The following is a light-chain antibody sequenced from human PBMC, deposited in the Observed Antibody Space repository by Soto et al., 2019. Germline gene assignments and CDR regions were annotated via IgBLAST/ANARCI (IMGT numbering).Light chain of an antibody. CDR2: EVS. Sequence: QSALTQPPSASGSPGQSVTISCTGTSSDVGGYNYVSWYQQHPGKAPKLMIYEVSKRPSGDADRFSGSKSGNTASLTVSGLQPEDEADYYCSSYAGSNKAVFGTGTKGTVL. CDR1: SSDVGGYNY. J-gene: IGLJ1*01. V-gene: IGLV2-8*01. CDR3: SSYAGSNKAV.